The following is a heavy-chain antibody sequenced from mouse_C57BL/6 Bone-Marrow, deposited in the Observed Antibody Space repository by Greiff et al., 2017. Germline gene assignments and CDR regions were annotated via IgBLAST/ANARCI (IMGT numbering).Heavy chain of an antibody. CDR2: INYDGSST. D-gene: IGHD2-3*01. CDR1: GFTFSDYY. V-gene: IGHV5-16*01. CDR3: ARWLLRFHAMDY. Sequence: DVKLVESEGGLVQPGSSMKLSCTASGFTFSDYYMAWVRQVPEKGLEWVANINYDGSSTYYLDSLKSRFIISRDNAKNILYLQMSSLKSEDTATYYCARWLLRFHAMDYWGQGTSVTVSS. J-gene: IGHJ4*01.